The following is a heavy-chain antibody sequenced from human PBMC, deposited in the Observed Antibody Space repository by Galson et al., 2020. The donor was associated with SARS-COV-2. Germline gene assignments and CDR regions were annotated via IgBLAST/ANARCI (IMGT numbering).Heavy chain of an antibody. CDR1: GFTFSSYG. J-gene: IGHJ4*02. D-gene: IGHD5-18*01. CDR3: AKDLYSYGYGNPTFDY. Sequence: GGSLRLSCAASGFTFSSYGMHWVRQAPGKGLEWVAVISYDGSNKYYADSVKGRFTISRDNSKNTLYLQMNSLRAEDTAVYYCAKDLYSYGYGNPTFDYWGQGTLVTVSS. V-gene: IGHV3-30*18. CDR2: ISYDGSNK.